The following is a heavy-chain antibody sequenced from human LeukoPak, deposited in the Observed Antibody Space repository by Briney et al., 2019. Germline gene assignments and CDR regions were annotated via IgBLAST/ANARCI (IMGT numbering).Heavy chain of an antibody. CDR1: GYTFTSYY. CDR2: INTNTGNP. CDR3: ARDLLWFGELFVY. Sequence: ASVKVSCKASGYTFTSYYMHWVRQAPGQGLEWMGWINTNTGNPTYAQGFTGRFVFSLDTSVSTAYLQISSLKAEDTAVYYCARDLLWFGELFVYWGQGTLVTVSS. V-gene: IGHV7-4-1*02. D-gene: IGHD3-10*01. J-gene: IGHJ4*02.